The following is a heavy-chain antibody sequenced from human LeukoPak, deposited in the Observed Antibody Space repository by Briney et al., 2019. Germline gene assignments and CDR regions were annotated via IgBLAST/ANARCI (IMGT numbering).Heavy chain of an antibody. CDR1: GGTFSSYA. Sequence: SVKVSCKASGGTFSSYAISWVRQVPGQGLEWMGRIIPILGIANYAQKFQGRVTTTADKSTSTAYMELSSLRSEDTAVYYCAGGRATRRLVDQGTPSRDVWGQGTTVTVSS. CDR2: IIPILGIA. D-gene: IGHD1-26*01. V-gene: IGHV1-69*04. CDR3: AGGRATRRLVDQGTPSRDV. J-gene: IGHJ6*02.